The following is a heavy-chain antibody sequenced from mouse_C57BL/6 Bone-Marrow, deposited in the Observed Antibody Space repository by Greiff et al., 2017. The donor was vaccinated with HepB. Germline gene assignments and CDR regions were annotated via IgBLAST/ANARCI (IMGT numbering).Heavy chain of an antibody. CDR3: ARSAGSSPEDY. V-gene: IGHV1-26*01. D-gene: IGHD1-1*01. CDR2: INPNNGGT. Sequence: VQLQQSGPELVKPGASVKISCKASGYTFTDYYMNWVKQSHGKSLEWIGDINPNNGGTSYNQKFKGKATLTVDKSSSTAYMELRSLTSEDSAVYYCARSAGSSPEDYWGQGTTLTVSS. CDR1: GYTFTDYY. J-gene: IGHJ2*01.